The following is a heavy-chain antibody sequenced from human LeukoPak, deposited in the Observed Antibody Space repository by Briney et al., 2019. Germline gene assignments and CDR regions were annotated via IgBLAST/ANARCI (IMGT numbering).Heavy chain of an antibody. D-gene: IGHD3-10*01. Sequence: GSSVKVSCKASGYTFTSYGISWVRQAPGQGLEWMGWISAYNGDTNYAQKLQGRVTMTTDTSTSTAYMELRSLRSDDTAVYYCALWELLLRGDAFDIWGQGTMVTVSS. J-gene: IGHJ3*02. V-gene: IGHV1-18*01. CDR1: GYTFTSYG. CDR3: ALWELLLRGDAFDI. CDR2: ISAYNGDT.